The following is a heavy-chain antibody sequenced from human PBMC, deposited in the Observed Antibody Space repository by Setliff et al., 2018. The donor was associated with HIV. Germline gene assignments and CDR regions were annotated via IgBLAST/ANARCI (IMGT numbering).Heavy chain of an antibody. V-gene: IGHV3-7*05. CDR3: ASFYGDYGY. CDR2: IKQDGSKA. Sequence: PGGSLRLSCAASGFTFSSYWMSWVRQAPEKVLEWVADIKQDGSKAYYMDSVKGRFTISRDNPKNSLYLQMTSLRAEDTAVYYCASFYGDYGYWGHGTQVTVSS. D-gene: IGHD3-10*01. J-gene: IGHJ4*01. CDR1: GFTFSSYW.